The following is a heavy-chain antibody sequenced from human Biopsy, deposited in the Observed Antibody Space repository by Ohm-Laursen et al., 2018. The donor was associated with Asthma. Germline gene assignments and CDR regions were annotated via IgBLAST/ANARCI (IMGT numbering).Heavy chain of an antibody. V-gene: IGHV1-69*13. D-gene: IGHD2-2*01. CDR2: INSVFGTT. J-gene: IGHJ4*02. CDR3: ARKAGPCISRTCYSLDF. Sequence: GASVKVSCKPLGGTFNAYVIGWVRQAPGQGLEWMGGINSVFGTTTYPQKFQDRVTITADDSTSTVYMELSSLRSEDTAVYYCARKAGPCISRTCYSLDFWGRGTLVTVSS. CDR1: GGTFNAYV.